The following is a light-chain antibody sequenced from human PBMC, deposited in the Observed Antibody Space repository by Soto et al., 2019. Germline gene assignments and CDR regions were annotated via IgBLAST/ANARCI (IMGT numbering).Light chain of an antibody. CDR3: QQYDNLPLT. CDR2: ESS. CDR1: QYISNY. Sequence: DIQMTQSPPSLSASVGDRVTITCRASQYISNYLNWYQQKPGKAPKVLIYESSNLEAGVPSRFSGSGSVTEFTFTISSLQPEDIATYYCQQYDNLPLTFGPGTKVDIK. V-gene: IGKV1-33*01. J-gene: IGKJ3*01.